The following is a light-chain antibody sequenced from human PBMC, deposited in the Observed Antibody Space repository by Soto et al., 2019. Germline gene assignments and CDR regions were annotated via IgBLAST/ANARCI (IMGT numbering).Light chain of an antibody. J-gene: IGKJ4*01. V-gene: IGKV3-11*01. CDR1: QSISSY. Sequence: EIVLTQSPATLSLSPGDRATLSCRASQSISSYLAWYQQKPGQAPRLLIYDASNRATGIPARFSGSGSGTDFTLTISSLEPEDFAVYYCQQRSNWPPLPFGGGTKVEIK. CDR2: DAS. CDR3: QQRSNWPPLP.